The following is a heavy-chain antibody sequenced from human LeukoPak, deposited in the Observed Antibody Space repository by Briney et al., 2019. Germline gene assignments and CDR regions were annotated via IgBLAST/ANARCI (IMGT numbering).Heavy chain of an antibody. D-gene: IGHD3-10*01. Sequence: ASVKVSCKASGYTFTGYYMHWVRQAPGQGLEWMGWINPNSGGTNYAQKFQGRVTMTRGTSISTAYMELSRLRSDDTAVYYCARDTSNYYGSGGYILWGQGTLVTVSS. J-gene: IGHJ4*02. CDR3: ARDTSNYYGSGGYIL. CDR2: INPNSGGT. V-gene: IGHV1-2*02. CDR1: GYTFTGYY.